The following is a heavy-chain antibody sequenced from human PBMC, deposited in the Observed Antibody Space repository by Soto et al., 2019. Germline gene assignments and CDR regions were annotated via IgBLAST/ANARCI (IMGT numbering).Heavy chain of an antibody. Sequence: GGSLRLSCAASGFTFDDYAMHWVRQAPGKGLEWVSLISWDGGSSYYADSVKGRFTISRDNSKNSLYLQMNSLRAEDTALYYCAKDKGPSYDSSGGGPFDYWGQGTLVTVSS. CDR3: AKDKGPSYDSSGGGPFDY. D-gene: IGHD3-22*01. CDR1: GFTFDDYA. CDR2: ISWDGGSS. V-gene: IGHV3-43D*03. J-gene: IGHJ4*02.